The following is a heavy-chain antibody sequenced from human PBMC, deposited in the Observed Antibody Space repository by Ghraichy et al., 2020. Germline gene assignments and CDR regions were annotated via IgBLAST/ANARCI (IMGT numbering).Heavy chain of an antibody. J-gene: IGHJ4*02. CDR3: ASRWRHGSSHIVGATSGGY. V-gene: IGHV4-4*02. CDR2: IYHSGST. CDR1: GGSISSSNW. Sequence: SETLSLTCAVSGGSISSSNWWSWVRQPPGKGLEWIGEIYHSGSTNYNPSLKSRVTISVDKSKNQFSLKLSSVTAADTAVYYCASRWRHGSSHIVGATSGGYWGQGTLVTVSS. D-gene: IGHD1-26*01.